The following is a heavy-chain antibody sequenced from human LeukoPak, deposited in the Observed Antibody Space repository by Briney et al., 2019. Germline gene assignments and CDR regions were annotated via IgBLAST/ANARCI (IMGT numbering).Heavy chain of an antibody. CDR3: ARAPNCGGDCYSDK. CDR1: GGSISGYY. Sequence: SETLSLTCTVSGGSISGYYWSWIRQPPGKGLEWIGYIYYSGSTDYNPSLKSRVTISVDTSKNQFSLNLSSVTAADTAVYYCARAPNCGGDCYSDKWGQGSLVTVSS. CDR2: IYYSGST. V-gene: IGHV4-59*01. D-gene: IGHD2-21*02. J-gene: IGHJ4*02.